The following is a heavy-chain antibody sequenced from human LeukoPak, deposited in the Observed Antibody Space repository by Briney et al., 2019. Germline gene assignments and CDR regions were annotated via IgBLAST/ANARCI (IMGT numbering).Heavy chain of an antibody. J-gene: IGHJ4*02. Sequence: SETLSLTCTVSGDSVSSSSYYWGWIRQPPGEGLEWIGSIYYSGSTYYNPSLKSRVTISVDTSKNQFSLKLSSVTAADTAVYYCARNGNSLGYWGQGTLVIVSS. D-gene: IGHD4-23*01. V-gene: IGHV4-39*01. CDR2: IYYSGST. CDR1: GDSVSSSSYY. CDR3: ARNGNSLGY.